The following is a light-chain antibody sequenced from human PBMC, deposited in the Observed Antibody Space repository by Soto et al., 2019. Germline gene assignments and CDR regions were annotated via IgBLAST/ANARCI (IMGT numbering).Light chain of an antibody. CDR1: QSVSSN. CDR3: QQYDNSPLT. Sequence: EVVLTQSPGTLSLSPGEGATLSCRASQSVSSNLAWFQQKPGQAPRLLIYGASTRDTGIPARFSGSGSGTDFTLTISRLEPEDFAVYYCQQYDNSPLTFGGGTKVDIK. J-gene: IGKJ4*01. V-gene: IGKV3-20*01. CDR2: GAS.